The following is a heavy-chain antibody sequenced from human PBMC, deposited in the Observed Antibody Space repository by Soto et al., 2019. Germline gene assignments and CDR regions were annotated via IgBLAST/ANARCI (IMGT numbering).Heavy chain of an antibody. CDR2: INAGNGNT. CDR3: AREGRAGTGTHWYFDL. V-gene: IGHV1-3*01. D-gene: IGHD6-13*01. J-gene: IGHJ2*01. CDR1: GYNFTTYD. Sequence: ASVKVSCKASGYNFTTYDITWVRQAPGQSLEWMGRINAGNGNTKYSQKFQGRLTTTRDTSASTVYMELSSLRSEDTAVYYCAREGRAGTGTHWYFDLWGRGTLVTVSS.